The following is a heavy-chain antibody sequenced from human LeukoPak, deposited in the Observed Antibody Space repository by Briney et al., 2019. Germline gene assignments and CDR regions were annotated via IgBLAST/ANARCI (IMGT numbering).Heavy chain of an antibody. CDR3: ARVKVGATWYYYYYYMDV. J-gene: IGHJ6*03. Sequence: GESLKISCKGSGYSFTSYWIGWVRQMPGKGLEWMGIIYPGDSDTRYSPPFQGQVTISADKSISTAYLQWSSLKASDTAMYYCARVKVGATWYYYYYYMDVWGKGTTVTISS. CDR1: GYSFTSYW. D-gene: IGHD1-26*01. V-gene: IGHV5-51*01. CDR2: IYPGDSDT.